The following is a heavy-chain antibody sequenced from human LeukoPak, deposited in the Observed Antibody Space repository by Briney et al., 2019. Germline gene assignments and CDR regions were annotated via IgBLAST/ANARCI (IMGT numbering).Heavy chain of an antibody. Sequence: SVKVSCKASGGTFSSYAINWVRQAPGQGLEWMGGIIPIFGTANYAQKFQDRVTITADESTSTAYMELSSLRSEDTAVYYCARDRSPPRYNWNYGWFDPWGQGTLVTVSS. CDR3: ARDRSPPRYNWNYGWFDP. CDR2: IIPIFGTA. V-gene: IGHV1-69*13. CDR1: GGTFSSYA. D-gene: IGHD1-7*01. J-gene: IGHJ5*02.